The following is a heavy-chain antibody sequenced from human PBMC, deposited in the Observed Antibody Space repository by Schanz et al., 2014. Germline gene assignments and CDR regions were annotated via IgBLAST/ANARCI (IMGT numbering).Heavy chain of an antibody. Sequence: EVQLVESGGGLVQPGGSLRLSCAASGITFSSYSMNWVRQAPGKGLEWVSYVSRSTPDIYYADSVKGRFTISRDNSKNLLYLQMNSLRAGDAAVYYCARGLIAAAGGAFDYWGQGTLVAVSA. V-gene: IGHV3-48*01. D-gene: IGHD6-13*01. J-gene: IGHJ4*02. CDR1: GITFSSYS. CDR3: ARGLIAAAGGAFDY. CDR2: VSRSTPDI.